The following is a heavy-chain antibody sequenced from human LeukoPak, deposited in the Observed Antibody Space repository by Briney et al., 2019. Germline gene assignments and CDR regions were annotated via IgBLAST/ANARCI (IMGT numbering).Heavy chain of an antibody. CDR1: GFTFSSYA. J-gene: IGHJ6*02. Sequence: GGSLRLSCAASGFTFSSYAMSWVRQAPGKGLEWVSAISGSGSSTYYADSVKGRFTISRDNSKNTLYLQMNSLRAEDTAVYSCAKDLSNPYKYYGMDIWGQGTTVTVSS. CDR2: ISGSGSST. D-gene: IGHD4-11*01. CDR3: AKDLSNPYKYYGMDI. V-gene: IGHV3-23*01.